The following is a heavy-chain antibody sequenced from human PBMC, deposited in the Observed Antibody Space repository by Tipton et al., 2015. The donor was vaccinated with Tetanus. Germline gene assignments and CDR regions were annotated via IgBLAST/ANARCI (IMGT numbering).Heavy chain of an antibody. V-gene: IGHV3-30-3*01. D-gene: IGHD3-16*01. J-gene: IGHJ4*02. CDR2: TTFDGSTK. Sequence: SLRLSCAASGFTFTRYAMHWIRQAPGKGLEWVAVTTFDGSTKYYADSVKGRFTLSRDNSQSTLYLQMNSLKVEDTAVYYCAREDGGPTLDYFDSWGQGALVIVSS. CDR1: GFTFTRYA. CDR3: AREDGGPTLDYFDS.